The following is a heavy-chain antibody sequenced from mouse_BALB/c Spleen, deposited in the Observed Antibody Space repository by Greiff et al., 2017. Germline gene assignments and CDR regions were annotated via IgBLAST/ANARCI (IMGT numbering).Heavy chain of an antibody. D-gene: IGHD2-4*01. CDR1: GFNIKDYY. J-gene: IGHJ4*01. V-gene: IGHV14-4*02. CDR3: NAGITKAMDY. CDR2: IDPENGDT. Sequence: VQLQQSGAELVRSGASVKLSCTASGFNIKDYYMHWVKQRPEQGLEWIGWIDPENGDTEYAPKFQGKATMTADTSSNTAYLQLSSLTSEDTAVYYCNAGITKAMDYGGQGTSVTVSS.